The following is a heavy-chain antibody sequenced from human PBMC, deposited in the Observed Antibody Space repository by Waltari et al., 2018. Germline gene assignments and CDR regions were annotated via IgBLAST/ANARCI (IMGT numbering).Heavy chain of an antibody. CDR2: IKQDGSEK. CDR1: GGSISSSSYY. J-gene: IGHJ5*02. D-gene: IGHD3-3*01. CDR3: ATVEVGLGLFEFDP. Sequence: LQLQESGPGLVKPSETLSLTCTVSGGSISSSSYYWGWIRQPPGKGLEWVANIKQDGSEKYYVDSVKGRFTISRDNAKNSLYLQMNSLRAEDTAVYYCATVEVGLGLFEFDPWGQGTLVTVSS. V-gene: IGHV3-7*01.